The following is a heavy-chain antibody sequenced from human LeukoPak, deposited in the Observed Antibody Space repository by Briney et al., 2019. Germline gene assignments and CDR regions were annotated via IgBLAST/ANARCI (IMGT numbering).Heavy chain of an antibody. J-gene: IGHJ4*02. Sequence: SETLSLTCAVSGGSISSSNWWSWVRQPPGKGLEWIGEIYHSGSTNYNPSLKSRVTISVDKSKNQFSLKLSSVTAADTAVYYCARITMVRGPTYYFDYWGQGTLVTVSS. V-gene: IGHV4-4*02. CDR3: ARITMVRGPTYYFDY. CDR1: GGSISSSNW. D-gene: IGHD3-10*01. CDR2: IYHSGST.